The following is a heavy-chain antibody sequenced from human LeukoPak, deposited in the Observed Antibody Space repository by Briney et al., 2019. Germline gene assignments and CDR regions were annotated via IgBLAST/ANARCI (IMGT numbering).Heavy chain of an antibody. CDR1: GYSFTSYW. D-gene: IGHD3-22*01. J-gene: IGHJ5*02. CDR2: IYPGDSDT. V-gene: IGHV5-51*01. CDR3: ARQGDYDSSGYYPNWFDP. Sequence: GESLKISCKGSGYSFTSYWIGWVRQMPGKCLEWMGIIYPGDSDTRYSPSFQGQVTISADKSISTAYLQWSSLKASDTAMYYCARQGDYDSSGYYPNWFDPWGQGTLVTVSS.